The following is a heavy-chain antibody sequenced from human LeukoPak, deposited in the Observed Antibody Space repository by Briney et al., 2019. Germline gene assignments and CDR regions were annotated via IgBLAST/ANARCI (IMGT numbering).Heavy chain of an antibody. D-gene: IGHD6-19*01. V-gene: IGHV4-39*01. CDR3: ARQPQAGFLPFDY. CDR2: TYYSGST. J-gene: IGHJ4*02. CDR1: GGSISSSSYY. Sequence: PSETLSLTCTVSGGSISSSSYYWGWVRQPPGKGLEWRGSTYYSGSTYYNPSLKSRVTISVDTSKNQFSLKLSSVTAADTAVYYCARQPQAGFLPFDYWGQGSLVTVSS.